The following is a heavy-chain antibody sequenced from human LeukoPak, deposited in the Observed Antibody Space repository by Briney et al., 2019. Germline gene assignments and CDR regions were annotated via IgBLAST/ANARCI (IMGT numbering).Heavy chain of an antibody. J-gene: IGHJ6*03. CDR2: INDGNGNT. Sequence: ASVKVSCKASGYTFTSYVMHWVRQAPGQRLEWMGCINDGNGNTKYSQKFQGRVTMTRNTSISTAFMELSSLRSEDTAVYYCARAPIWGGMVTYYYMDVWGKGTTVTISS. CDR3: ARAPIWGGMVTYYYMDV. D-gene: IGHD3-16*01. V-gene: IGHV1-3*01. CDR1: GYTFTSYV.